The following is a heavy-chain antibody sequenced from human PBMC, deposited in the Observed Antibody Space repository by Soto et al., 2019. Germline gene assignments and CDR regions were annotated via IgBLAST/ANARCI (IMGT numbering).Heavy chain of an antibody. D-gene: IGHD3-10*01. V-gene: IGHV1-24*01. CDR1: GYILSETS. J-gene: IGHJ6*02. Sequence: ASVKVSCKVAGYILSETSIHWVRQAPGKGLEWMGGFDIEDGETMYAQKFQGWVTMTRDTSISTAYMELSRLRSDDTAVYYCARDSVLLWFGVGYGMDVWGQGTTVTV. CDR2: FDIEDGET. CDR3: ARDSVLLWFGVGYGMDV.